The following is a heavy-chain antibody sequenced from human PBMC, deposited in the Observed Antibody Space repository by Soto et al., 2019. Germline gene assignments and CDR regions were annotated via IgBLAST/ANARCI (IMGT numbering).Heavy chain of an antibody. CDR2: VNSAGDTT. CDR1: GFTFRNYW. Sequence: PGGSLRLSCAASGFTFRNYWMHWVRQAPGKGLVWVSRVNSAGDTTYYADSVKGRFTISRDNAKNTLHLQMNSLGAEDTAVYYCASNYAYAEGYYFYGIDVWGQGTTVTVSS. V-gene: IGHV3-74*01. J-gene: IGHJ6*02. CDR3: ASNYAYAEGYYFYGIDV. D-gene: IGHD3-16*01.